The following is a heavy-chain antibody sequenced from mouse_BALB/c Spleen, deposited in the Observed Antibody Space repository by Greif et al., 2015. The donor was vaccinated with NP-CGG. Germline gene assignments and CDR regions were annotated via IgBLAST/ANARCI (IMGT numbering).Heavy chain of an antibody. V-gene: IGHV1-20*02. CDR3: ARYDGYPYYAMDY. Sequence: EVQLQQSGPELVKPGASVKISCKASGHSFTGYFMNWVMQSHGKSLEWIGRINPYNGDTFYNQKFKGKATLTVDKSSSTAHMELRSLASEDSAVYYCARYDGYPYYAMDYWGQGTSVTVSS. CDR1: GHSFTGYF. D-gene: IGHD2-3*01. J-gene: IGHJ4*01. CDR2: INPYNGDT.